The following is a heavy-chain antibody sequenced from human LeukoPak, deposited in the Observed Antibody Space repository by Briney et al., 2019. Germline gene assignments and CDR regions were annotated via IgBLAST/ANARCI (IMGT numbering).Heavy chain of an antibody. V-gene: IGHV4-59*01. D-gene: IGHD2-15*01. CDR3: ARDLGDCSGGSCYWFDP. CDR2: IYYSGST. Sequence: TSETLSLTCTVSGGSISSYYWSWIRQPPGKGLEWIGYIYYSGSTNYKPSLKSRVTISVDTSKNQFSLKLSSVTAADTAVYYCARDLGDCSGGSCYWFDPWGQGTLVTVSS. J-gene: IGHJ5*02. CDR1: GGSISSYY.